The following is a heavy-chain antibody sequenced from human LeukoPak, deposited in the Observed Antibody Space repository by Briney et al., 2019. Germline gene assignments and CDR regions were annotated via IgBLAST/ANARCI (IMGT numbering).Heavy chain of an antibody. V-gene: IGHV1-46*01. Sequence: GASVKVSCKASGYTFTSYYMHWVRQAPGQGPEWMGIINPSGGSTSYAQKFQGRVTMTRNTSISTAYMELSSLRSEDTALYYCARAAWVSTSSKYYFDNWGQGTLVTVSS. CDR2: INPSGGST. J-gene: IGHJ4*02. CDR3: ARAAWVSTSSKYYFDN. CDR1: GYTFTSYY. D-gene: IGHD2-21*01.